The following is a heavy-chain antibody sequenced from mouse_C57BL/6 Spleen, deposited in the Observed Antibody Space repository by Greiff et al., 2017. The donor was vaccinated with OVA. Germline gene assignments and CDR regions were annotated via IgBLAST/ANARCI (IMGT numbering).Heavy chain of an antibody. CDR3: ARNGGEGYYFDY. CDR2: IYPGDGDT. J-gene: IGHJ2*01. V-gene: IGHV1-82*01. CDR1: GYAFSSSW. Sequence: QVQLQQSGPELVKPGASVKISCKASGYAFSSSWMNWVKQRPGKGLEWIGRIYPGDGDTNYNGKFKGKATLTADKSSSTAYMQLSSLTSEDSAVYVCARNGGEGYYFDYWGQGTTLTVSS.